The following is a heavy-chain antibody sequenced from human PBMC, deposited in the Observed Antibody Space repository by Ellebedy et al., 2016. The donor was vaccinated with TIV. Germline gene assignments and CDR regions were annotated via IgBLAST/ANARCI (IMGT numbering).Heavy chain of an antibody. Sequence: ASVKVSCKASGYTFTDFPIHWVRQAPGQRLEWMGWIDAGNVNTKFSQNFLGRVTITGDTSARKAYMELRSLRSDDTAVYYGASGLYTTAAPALDYWGQGTLVTVSS. V-gene: IGHV1-3*01. CDR2: IDAGNVNT. D-gene: IGHD3-3*01. J-gene: IGHJ4*02. CDR3: ASGLYTTAAPALDY. CDR1: GYTFTDFP.